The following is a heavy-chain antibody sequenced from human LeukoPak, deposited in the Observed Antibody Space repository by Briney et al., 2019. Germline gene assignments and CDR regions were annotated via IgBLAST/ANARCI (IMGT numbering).Heavy chain of an antibody. Sequence: SETLSLTCAVYGGSFSGYYWSWIRQPPGKGLEWIGEINHSGSTNYNPSLKSRVTISVDTSKNQFSLKLSSVTAADTAVYYCARVGRSSGCYGGYISVGGQFDYWGQGTLATVSS. CDR1: GGSFSGYY. J-gene: IGHJ4*02. V-gene: IGHV4-34*01. CDR2: INHSGST. CDR3: ARVGRSSGCYGGYISVGGQFDY. D-gene: IGHD6-19*01.